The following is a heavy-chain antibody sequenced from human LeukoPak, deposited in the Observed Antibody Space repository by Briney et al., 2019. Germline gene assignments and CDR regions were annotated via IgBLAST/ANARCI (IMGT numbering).Heavy chain of an antibody. V-gene: IGHV6-1*01. CDR1: GDSVSSNSAA. CDR3: ARAGYSSGWYDY. D-gene: IGHD6-19*01. Sequence: SQTLSLTCALSGDSVSSNSAAWNWIRQSPSRGLEWLGRTYYRSKWYNDNAVSVKSRITSNPDTSKNQFSLQLNSVTPEDTAVYYCARAGYSSGWYDYWGQGTLVTVSS. J-gene: IGHJ4*02. CDR2: TYYRSKWYN.